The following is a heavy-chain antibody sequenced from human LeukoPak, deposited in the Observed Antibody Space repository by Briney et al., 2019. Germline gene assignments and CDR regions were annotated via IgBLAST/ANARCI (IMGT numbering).Heavy chain of an antibody. V-gene: IGHV1-69*13. Sequence: SVKVSCKASGGTFSSYAISWVRQAPGQGLEWMGGIIPIFGTANYAQKFQGRVTITADGSTSTAYMEPSSLRSEDTAVYYCAFSYCGGDCYHFDYWGQGTLVTVSS. CDR1: GGTFSSYA. CDR2: IIPIFGTA. J-gene: IGHJ4*02. CDR3: AFSYCGGDCYHFDY. D-gene: IGHD2-21*02.